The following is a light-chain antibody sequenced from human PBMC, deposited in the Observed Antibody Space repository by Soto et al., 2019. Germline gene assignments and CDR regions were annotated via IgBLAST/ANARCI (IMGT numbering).Light chain of an antibody. CDR2: KAS. CDR1: QSISAW. J-gene: IGKJ4*01. V-gene: IGKV1-5*03. Sequence: DIQMTQSPSTLSASVGDRVIITCRASQSISAWLAWYQQKPGKAPKLLIYKASSLESGVTSRFSGSGSGTDFTLTISGLQPDDFATYYCQQYNSNPLTFGGGTKVEIK. CDR3: QQYNSNPLT.